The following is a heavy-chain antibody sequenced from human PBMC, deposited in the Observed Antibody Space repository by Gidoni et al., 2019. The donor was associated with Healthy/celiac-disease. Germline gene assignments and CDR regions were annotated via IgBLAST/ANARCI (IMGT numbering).Heavy chain of an antibody. D-gene: IGHD3-3*01. Sequence: QVQLQQWGAGLLKPSETLSLTCAVYGGSFSGYSWSWIRQPPGKGLEWIGEINHSGSTNYNPSLKSRVTISVDTSKNQFSLKLSSVTAADTAVYYCARLGSYDFWSGYYTAYYYYYMDVWGKGTTVTVSS. CDR1: GGSFSGYS. CDR2: INHSGST. V-gene: IGHV4-34*01. J-gene: IGHJ6*03. CDR3: ARLGSYDFWSGYYTAYYYYYMDV.